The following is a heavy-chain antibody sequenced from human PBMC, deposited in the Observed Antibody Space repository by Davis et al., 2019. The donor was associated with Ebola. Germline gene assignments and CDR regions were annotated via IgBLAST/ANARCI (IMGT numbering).Heavy chain of an antibody. V-gene: IGHV3-48*01. CDR1: GFTFSSYS. Sequence: GGSLRLSCAASGFTFSSYSMNWVRQAPGKGLEWVSSISSSSSTIYYADSVKGRFTISRDNAKNSLYLQMNSLRAEDTAVYYCARIVVVIATAHFDYWGQGTLVTVSS. J-gene: IGHJ4*02. CDR2: ISSSSSTI. D-gene: IGHD2-21*01. CDR3: ARIVVVIATAHFDY.